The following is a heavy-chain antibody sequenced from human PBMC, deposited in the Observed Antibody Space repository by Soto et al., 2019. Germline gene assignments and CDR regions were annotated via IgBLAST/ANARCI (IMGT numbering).Heavy chain of an antibody. Sequence: SQSLSLTCVISGDRGSSNRAAWSWIRQSPSGGLEWLGKTYYRSKCHNDYAVSVKNRITINPDTYKNQFSLQLNSVIPEDTAVYYCARVGYDMDVWGQGTSVTVSS. CDR3: ARVGYDMDV. CDR1: GDRGSSNRAA. D-gene: IGHD3-16*01. CDR2: TYYRSKCHN. V-gene: IGHV6-1*01. J-gene: IGHJ6*02.